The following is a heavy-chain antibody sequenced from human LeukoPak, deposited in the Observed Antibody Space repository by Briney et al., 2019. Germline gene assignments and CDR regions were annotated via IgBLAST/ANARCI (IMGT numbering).Heavy chain of an antibody. J-gene: IGHJ4*02. D-gene: IGHD3-9*01. Sequence: GGSLRLSCAASGFTFSSYEMNWVRQAPGKGLEWVSYISSSGSTIYYADSVKDRFTISRDNAKNSLYLQMNSLRAEDTAVYYCARGQNDWLDYYFDYWGQGTLVTVSS. CDR2: ISSSGSTI. CDR1: GFTFSSYE. V-gene: IGHV3-48*03. CDR3: ARGQNDWLDYYFDY.